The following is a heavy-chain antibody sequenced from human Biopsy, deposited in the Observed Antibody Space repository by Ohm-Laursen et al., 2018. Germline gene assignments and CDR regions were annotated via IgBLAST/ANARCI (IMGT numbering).Heavy chain of an antibody. D-gene: IGHD3-22*01. CDR2: IYPGGST. CDR3: ASVVLGPTNDAFDL. Sequence: SETLSLTCNVSGGDINNYYWSWIRQPAGKGLEWIGRIYPGGSTNYNPSLKSRVTMSVDTSKKQLSLRLSSVTAADTAMYYCASVVLGPTNDAFDLWGQGTMVVVSS. J-gene: IGHJ3*01. V-gene: IGHV4-4*07. CDR1: GGDINNYY.